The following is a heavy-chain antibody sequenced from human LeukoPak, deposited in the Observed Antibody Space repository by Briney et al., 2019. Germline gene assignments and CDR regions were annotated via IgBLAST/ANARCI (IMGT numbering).Heavy chain of an antibody. Sequence: ASVKVSCKASGYTFTSYAMKWVRQAPGQGLEWMGWINTNTGNPTYAQGFTGRFVFALDTSVSTAYLQISSLKAEDTAVYYCARTIAAAGGTYYYMDVWGKGTTVTVSS. CDR2: INTNTGNP. J-gene: IGHJ6*03. CDR1: GYTFTSYA. D-gene: IGHD6-13*01. CDR3: ARTIAAAGGTYYYMDV. V-gene: IGHV7-4-1*02.